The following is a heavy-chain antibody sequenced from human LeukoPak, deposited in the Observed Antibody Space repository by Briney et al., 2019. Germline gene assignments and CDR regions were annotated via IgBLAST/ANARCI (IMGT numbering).Heavy chain of an antibody. D-gene: IGHD3-10*01. Sequence: ASVKVSCKASGYTFTSYDINWVRQATGQGLEWMGWMNPNSGNTGYAQKFQGRVTMTRNTSISTAYMELSRLRSEDTAVSYCARTAGYTMVRYCYNYYDGMVVWGQGTTVTVSS. CDR1: GYTFTSYD. CDR2: MNPNSGNT. V-gene: IGHV1-8*01. CDR3: ARTAGYTMVRYCYNYYDGMVV. J-gene: IGHJ6*02.